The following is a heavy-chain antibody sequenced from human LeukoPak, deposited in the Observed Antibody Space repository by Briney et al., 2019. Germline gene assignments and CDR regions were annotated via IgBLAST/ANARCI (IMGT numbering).Heavy chain of an antibody. Sequence: GGSLRLSCAASGFTFSSYSMNWVRQAPGKGLEWVSAISGSGGNTYYADSVKGRFTISRDNAKNSLYLRMDSLRVEDTAVYYCARDPYSGSYGPYYYYYMDVWGKGTTVTISS. V-gene: IGHV3-21*06. CDR3: ARDPYSGSYGPYYYYYMDV. CDR2: ISGSGGNT. D-gene: IGHD1-26*01. CDR1: GFTFSSYS. J-gene: IGHJ6*03.